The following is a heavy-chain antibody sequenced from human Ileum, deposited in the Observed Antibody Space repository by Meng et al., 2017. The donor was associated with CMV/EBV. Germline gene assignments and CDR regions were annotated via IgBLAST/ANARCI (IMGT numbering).Heavy chain of an antibody. CDR3: ARESVNLVTDS. D-gene: IGHD5-18*01. CDR1: GFTFGDYA. CDR2: IRSKAYGGTT. J-gene: IGHJ4*02. Sequence: GESLKISCTASGFTFGDYAMSWVRQAPGKGLEWVGFIRSKAYGGTTEYAASVKGRFTISRDDSKNTVYLQMNSLRAEDTAVYYCARESVNLVTDSWGQGMLVTVSS. V-gene: IGHV3-49*04.